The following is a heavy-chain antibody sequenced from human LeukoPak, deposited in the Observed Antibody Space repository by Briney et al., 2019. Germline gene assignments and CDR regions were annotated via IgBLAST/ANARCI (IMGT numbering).Heavy chain of an antibody. J-gene: IGHJ4*02. CDR2: INHSGST. D-gene: IGHD2-2*01. V-gene: IGHV4-34*01. CDR3: ARGACSSTSCYYYFDY. CDR1: GGSFSGYY. Sequence: WETLSLTCAVYGGSFSGYYWSWIRQPPGKGLEWIGEINHSGSTNYNPSLKSRVTISVDTSKNQFSLKLSSVTAADTAVYYCARGACSSTSCYYYFDYWGQGTLVTVSS.